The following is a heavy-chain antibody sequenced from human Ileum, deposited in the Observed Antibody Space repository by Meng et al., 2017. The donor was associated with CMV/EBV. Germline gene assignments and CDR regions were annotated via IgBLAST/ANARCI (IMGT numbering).Heavy chain of an antibody. J-gene: IGHJ6*02. D-gene: IGHD4-17*01. Sequence: GESLKISCAVSGFTFSGSAVHWVRQASGKGLEWVGRIRSKANNYATAYAASVTGRFTVSGDDSKNTAYLQMNSLKTEDTAVYYCTRCLDNGDFRGLDVWGQGTMVTVSS. V-gene: IGHV3-73*01. CDR2: IRSKANNYAT. CDR3: TRCLDNGDFRGLDV. CDR1: GFTFSGSA.